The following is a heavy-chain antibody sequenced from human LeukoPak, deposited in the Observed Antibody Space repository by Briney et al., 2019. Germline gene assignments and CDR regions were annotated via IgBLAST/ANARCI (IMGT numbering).Heavy chain of an antibody. CDR2: INHSGST. CDR1: GGSLRDYY. Sequence: SETLSLTCAVYGGSLRDYYWSWIRQPPGKGLEWIGEINHSGSTNYNPSLKSRVSISVDTSKNQFSLKLSSVTAADTAVYYCARAARNDNCSGGSCYGAYFDYWGQGTLVTVSS. D-gene: IGHD2-15*01. V-gene: IGHV4-34*01. J-gene: IGHJ4*02. CDR3: ARAARNDNCSGGSCYGAYFDY.